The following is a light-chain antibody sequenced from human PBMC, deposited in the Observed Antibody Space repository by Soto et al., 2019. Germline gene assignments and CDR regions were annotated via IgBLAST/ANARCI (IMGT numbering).Light chain of an antibody. V-gene: IGLV1-44*01. J-gene: IGLJ1*01. CDR2: NDD. Sequence: QSVLAQSPSASGTPGQRITIYCSGSTSSIGSSAVNWYQQFPGTAPTFLIYNDDQRPSGVPDRFSGSKSGTSASLAISGLHSEDEADYYCATWDDSLNAFVFGTGTKVTVL. CDR1: TSSIGSSA. CDR3: ATWDDSLNAFV.